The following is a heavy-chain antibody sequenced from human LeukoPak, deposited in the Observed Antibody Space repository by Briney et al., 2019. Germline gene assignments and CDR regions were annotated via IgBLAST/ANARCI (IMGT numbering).Heavy chain of an antibody. V-gene: IGHV3-30*02. J-gene: IGHJ4*02. CDR3: AKDLYSSPGRLFDY. Sequence: GGSLRLSCAASGFTFSSYGMHWVRQAPGKGLEWVSFIWYDGSNKYYADSVKGRFTISRDNSKNTLYLQMNSLRAEDRAVYYCAKDLYSSPGRLFDYWGQGTLVTVSS. CDR2: IWYDGSNK. CDR1: GFTFSSYG. D-gene: IGHD6-13*01.